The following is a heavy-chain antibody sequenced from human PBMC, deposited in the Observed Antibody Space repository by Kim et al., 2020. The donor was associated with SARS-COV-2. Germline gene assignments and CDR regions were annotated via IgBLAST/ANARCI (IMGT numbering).Heavy chain of an antibody. Sequence: SETLSLTCTVSGGSISSGGYYWSWIRQHPGKGLEWIGYIYYSGSTYYNPSLKSRVTISVDTAKNQFSLKLSSVTAADTAVYYCARTPITMIVVVDAFDIWGQGTMVTVSS. J-gene: IGHJ3*02. V-gene: IGHV4-31*03. CDR1: GGSISSGGYY. D-gene: IGHD3-22*01. CDR2: IYYSGST. CDR3: ARTPITMIVVVDAFDI.